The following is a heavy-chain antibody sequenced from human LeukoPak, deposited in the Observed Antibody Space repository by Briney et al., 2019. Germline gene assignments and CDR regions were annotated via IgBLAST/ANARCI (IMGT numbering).Heavy chain of an antibody. J-gene: IGHJ5*02. D-gene: IGHD3-10*01. Sequence: SETLSLTCTVSGGSISGYYWNWIRQAPGKGLEWIGYIYYSGSTNYNPSLKSRVTISVDTSKNQFSLKLSSVTAADTAVYYCARRGRDGSSYHWGQGTLVTVSS. CDR2: IYYSGST. CDR3: ARRGRDGSSYH. CDR1: GGSISGYY. V-gene: IGHV4-59*08.